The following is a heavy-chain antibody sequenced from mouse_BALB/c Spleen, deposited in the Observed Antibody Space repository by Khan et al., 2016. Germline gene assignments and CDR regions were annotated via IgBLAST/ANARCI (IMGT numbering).Heavy chain of an antibody. Sequence: EVQLQESGPGLVKPSQSLSLTCSVTGYSITSGYYWNWIRQFPGNKLEWMGYISYDGSNNYNPSLKNRISITRDTSKNQFFLKLNSVTTEDTATYYCARDDYDAMDDWGQGTSVTVSS. CDR1: GYSITSGYY. V-gene: IGHV3-6*02. CDR2: ISYDGSN. CDR3: ARDDYDAMDD. J-gene: IGHJ4*01.